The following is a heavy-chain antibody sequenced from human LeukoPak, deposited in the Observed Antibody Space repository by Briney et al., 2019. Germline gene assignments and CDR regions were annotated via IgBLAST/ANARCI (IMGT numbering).Heavy chain of an antibody. J-gene: IGHJ4*02. CDR2: IFPSGGEI. CDR1: GFTFSTFA. D-gene: IGHD3-10*01. Sequence: PGGSLRLSCAASGFTFSTFAMIWVRQPPGKGLEWVSSIFPSGGEIHSADSVRGRFTISRDNSKSTLSLQMNSLRVEDTAVYYCARENYYGSGSYPAVPVWGQGNLVTVSS. V-gene: IGHV3-23*01. CDR3: ARENYYGSGSYPAVPV.